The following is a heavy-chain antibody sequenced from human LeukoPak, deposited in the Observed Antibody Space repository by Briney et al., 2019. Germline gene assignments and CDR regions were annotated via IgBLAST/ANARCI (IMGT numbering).Heavy chain of an antibody. Sequence: PGRSLRLSCAASGFTFSSYGMHWVRQAPGKGLEWVAVISYDGSNKYYADSVKGRFTISRDNSKNTLYLQMNSLRAEDTAVYYCAKAPYDTYGDYWGQGTLVTVSS. CDR1: GFTFSSYG. CDR2: ISYDGSNK. D-gene: IGHD3-22*01. CDR3: AKAPYDTYGDY. V-gene: IGHV3-30*18. J-gene: IGHJ4*02.